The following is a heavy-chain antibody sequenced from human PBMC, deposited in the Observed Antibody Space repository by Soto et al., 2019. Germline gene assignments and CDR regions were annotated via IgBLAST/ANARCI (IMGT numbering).Heavy chain of an antibody. Sequence: QERLVESGGGVVQPGTSLRLSCAAAEFTFSNYAMHWVRQAPGMGLEWVAVIWYDESKKYYADSVKGRFTISRDNSKNTVYLQMNSRRAEDTAVYYWARDDYGMDVWGPGTTVTVSS. CDR2: IWYDESKK. CDR3: ARDDYGMDV. CDR1: EFTFSNYA. V-gene: IGHV3-33*01. J-gene: IGHJ6*02.